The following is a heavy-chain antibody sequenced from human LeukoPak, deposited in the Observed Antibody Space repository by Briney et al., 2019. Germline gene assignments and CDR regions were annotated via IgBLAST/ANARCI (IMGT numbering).Heavy chain of an antibody. D-gene: IGHD3-22*01. CDR3: ARGAAEGGYYY. CDR1: GYTFTSYT. CDR2: INTGNGNT. Sequence: ASVKVSRKASGYTFTSYTMHWVRQAPGQRLEWMGWINTGNGNTKYSQEFQGRVTITRDTSASTAYMELSSLRSEDMAVYYCARGAAEGGYYYWGQGTLVTVSS. V-gene: IGHV1-3*03. J-gene: IGHJ4*02.